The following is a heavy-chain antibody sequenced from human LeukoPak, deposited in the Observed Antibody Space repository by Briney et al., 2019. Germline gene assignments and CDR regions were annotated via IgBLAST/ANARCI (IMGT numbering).Heavy chain of an antibody. D-gene: IGHD5-18*01. CDR2: IYYCGSN. CDR1: SDLHSRYY. V-gene: IGHV4-59*13. CDR3: ARGGLWSSSGLDY. J-gene: IGHJ4*02. Sequence: MSWDTVSLMCSVWSDLHSRYYRICPRHPREEAVVGIGYIYYCGSNNYNPPLQSRVTISVDTSKNQFSLKLSSVTAADTAVYYCARGGLWSSSGLDYWGQGTLVTVSS.